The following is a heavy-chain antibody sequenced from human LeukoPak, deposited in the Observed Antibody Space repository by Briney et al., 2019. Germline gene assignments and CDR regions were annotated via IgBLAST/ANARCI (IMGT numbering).Heavy chain of an antibody. CDR2: INSDGSTT. V-gene: IGHV3-74*01. CDR1: ELTFNSNW. Sequence: PGGSLRLSCAASELTFNSNWMHWVRQAPGKGLVWVSRINSDGSTTNYADSVKDRFTISRDNAKNTLYLQMNSLRAEDTAVYYCTSYTSGWNWGQGTLVTVSS. J-gene: IGHJ4*02. CDR3: TSYTSGWN. D-gene: IGHD6-19*01.